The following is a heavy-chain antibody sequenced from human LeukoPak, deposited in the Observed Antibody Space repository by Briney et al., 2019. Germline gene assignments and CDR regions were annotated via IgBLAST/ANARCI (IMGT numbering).Heavy chain of an antibody. CDR3: ARVRKFQFYLGDY. V-gene: IGHV1-8*01. CDR1: GYPFTTYD. Sequence: ASVRVSCKASGYPFTTYDINWVRQATGQGLEWMGWMNPNSGNTGYAQKFQGRVTMTRNTSISTAYMELSSLRTEDTAVYYCARVRKFQFYLGDYWGQGTLVTVSS. CDR2: MNPNSGNT. D-gene: IGHD7-27*01. J-gene: IGHJ4*02.